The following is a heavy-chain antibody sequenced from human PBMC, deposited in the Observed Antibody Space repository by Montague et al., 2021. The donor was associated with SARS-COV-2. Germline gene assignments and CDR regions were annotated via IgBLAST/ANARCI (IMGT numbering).Heavy chain of an antibody. Sequence: SETLSLTCAVSGGSISSSNWWSWVRQPPGKGLGWIGEIYHSGSTNYNPSLKSRVTISVDKSKNQFSLKLSSVTAADTAVYYCARAISHWFRGAFDIWGQGTMVTVSS. J-gene: IGHJ3*02. CDR2: IYHSGST. D-gene: IGHD3-10*01. CDR1: GGSISSSNW. CDR3: ARAISHWFRGAFDI. V-gene: IGHV4-4*02.